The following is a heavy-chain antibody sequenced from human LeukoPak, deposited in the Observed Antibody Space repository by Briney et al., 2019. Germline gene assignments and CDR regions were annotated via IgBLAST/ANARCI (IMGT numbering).Heavy chain of an antibody. CDR1: GFTFSSYG. CDR2: IWYDGSNK. CDR3: ARDIAPDL. V-gene: IGHV3-33*01. D-gene: IGHD3-16*02. Sequence: GGSLRLSCAASGFTFSSYGMHWVRQAPGKGLEWMAVIWYDGSNKYYADSVKGRFTISRDNSKNTLYLQMNSLRAEDTAVYYCARDIAPDLWGRGTLVTVSS. J-gene: IGHJ2*01.